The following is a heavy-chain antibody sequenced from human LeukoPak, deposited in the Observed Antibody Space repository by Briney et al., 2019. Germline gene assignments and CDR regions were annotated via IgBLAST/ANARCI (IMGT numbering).Heavy chain of an antibody. CDR3: TREAVHYFDY. J-gene: IGHJ4*02. Sequence: GGSLRLSCTTSGFSFGDSTLSWVRQAPGKGLEWVASVRSGAYDRVPEYVASRQGRFRIPRDDSTKFAYLQSNLPKTEARSVCYCTREAVHYFDYWGLGTLVTVSS. CDR1: GFSFGDST. V-gene: IGHV3-49*04. CDR2: VRSGAYDRVP.